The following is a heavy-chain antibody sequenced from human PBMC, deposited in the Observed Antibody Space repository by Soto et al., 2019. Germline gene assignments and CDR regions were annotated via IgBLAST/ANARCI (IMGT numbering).Heavy chain of an antibody. CDR3: ARAPDDCSGGSCSFP. CDR1: GGTFSSYT. J-gene: IGHJ5*02. V-gene: IGHV1-69*02. D-gene: IGHD2-15*01. CDR2: IIPILGIA. Sequence: SVKVSCKASGGTFSSYTISWVRQAPGQGLEWMGRIIPILGIANYAQKFRGRVTITADKSTSTAYMELSSLRSEDTAVYYCARAPDDCSGGSCSFPWGQGTLITVSS.